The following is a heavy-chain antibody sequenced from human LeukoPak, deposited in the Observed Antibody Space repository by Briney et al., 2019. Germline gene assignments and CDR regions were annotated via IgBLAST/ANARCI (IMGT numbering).Heavy chain of an antibody. CDR2: IYHSGST. Sequence: SETLSLTCAVSGYSISSGYYWGWIRQPPGKGLEWIGSIYHSGSTYYNPSLKSRVTISVDTSKNQFSLKLSSVTAADTAVYYCARGKYYCSGDSCSPPFDYWGRGALVTVSS. CDR3: ARGKYYCSGDSCSPPFDY. D-gene: IGHD2-15*01. CDR1: GYSISSGYY. V-gene: IGHV4-38-2*01. J-gene: IGHJ4*02.